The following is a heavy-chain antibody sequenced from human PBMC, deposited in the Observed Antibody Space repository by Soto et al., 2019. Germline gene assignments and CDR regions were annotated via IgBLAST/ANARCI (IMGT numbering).Heavy chain of an antibody. CDR3: ARLGYCSSTSCYNYWFDP. J-gene: IGHJ5*02. D-gene: IGHD2-2*02. CDR1: GYTFTSYD. CDR2: MNPNSGNT. V-gene: IGHV1-8*01. Sequence: VASVKVSCKASGYTFTSYDINWVRQATGQGLEWMGWMNPNSGNTGYAQKFQGRVTMTRNTSISTAYMELSSLRSEDTAVYYCARLGYCSSTSCYNYWFDPWGQGTLVTVSS.